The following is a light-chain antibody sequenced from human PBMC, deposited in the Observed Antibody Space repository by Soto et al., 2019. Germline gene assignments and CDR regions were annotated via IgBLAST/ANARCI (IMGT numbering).Light chain of an antibody. V-gene: IGLV2-8*01. CDR3: SSYAGSYVV. CDR1: SSDVGGYNY. CDR2: EVT. J-gene: IGLJ2*01. Sequence: QSALTQPPSASGSPGQSVTISCTGTSSDVGGYNYVSWYQLHPGKAPKLMIYEVTKRPSGVPDRFSGSKSGNTASLTVSGLQAEDEADYYCSSYAGSYVVFGGGIKLTVL.